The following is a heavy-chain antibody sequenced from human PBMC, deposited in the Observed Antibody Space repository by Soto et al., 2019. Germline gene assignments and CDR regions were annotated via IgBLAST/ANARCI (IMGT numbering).Heavy chain of an antibody. CDR2: IYYSGST. J-gene: IGHJ4*02. V-gene: IGHV4-59*08. CDR3: ARRMMKTTAFFDY. CDR1: GGSISSYY. D-gene: IGHD3-3*02. Sequence: SETLSLTCTVSGGSISSYYWSWIRQPPGKGLEWIGYIYYSGSTNYNPSLKSRVTISVDTSKNQFSLKLSSVTAADTAVYYCARRMMKTTAFFDYWGQGTLVTVSS.